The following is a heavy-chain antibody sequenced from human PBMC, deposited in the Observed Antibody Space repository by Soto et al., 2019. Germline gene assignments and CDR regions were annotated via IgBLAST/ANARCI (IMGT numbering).Heavy chain of an antibody. Sequence: ASVKVSCKASGYTFTAYYVHWLRQAPGQGLEWMGWVNPHSGATVIAQRFLGSVTLTTDTSINTAYMELTSLTYDDTALYYCARPPTPWEPYAFQLCGHGTLVTVSS. CDR2: VNPHSGAT. CDR1: GYTFTAYY. CDR3: ARPPTPWEPYAFQL. V-gene: IGHV1-2*04. D-gene: IGHD1-26*01. J-gene: IGHJ4*03.